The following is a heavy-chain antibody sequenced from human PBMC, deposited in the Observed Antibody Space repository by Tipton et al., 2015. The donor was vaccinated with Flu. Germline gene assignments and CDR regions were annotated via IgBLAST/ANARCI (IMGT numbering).Heavy chain of an antibody. D-gene: IGHD4-17*01. CDR2: INPNSGGT. Sequence: QVQLVQSGAEVKKPGASVKVSCKASGYTFTGYYMHWVRQAPGQGLEWMGWINPNSGGTNYAQKFQGRVTMTRDTSISTAYMELSRLRSDDTAVYYCARSPTTVTITEIGRYYYYGMDVWGQGTTVTVSS. CDR1: GYTFTGYY. V-gene: IGHV1-2*02. J-gene: IGHJ6*02. CDR3: ARSPTTVTITEIGRYYYYGMDV.